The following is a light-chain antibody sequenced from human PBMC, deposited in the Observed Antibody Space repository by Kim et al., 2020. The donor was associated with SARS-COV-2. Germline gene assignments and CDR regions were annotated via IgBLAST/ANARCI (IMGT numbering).Light chain of an antibody. CDR1: HIGSKS. Sequence: PGKTARMTCGGTHIGSKSVHWYQQKPGQAPVLVIYYDSDRPSGIPERFSGSNSGNTATLTISRVEAGDEADYYCQVWDSSSDSHVVFGGGTQLTVL. CDR3: QVWDSSSDSHVV. V-gene: IGLV3-21*04. J-gene: IGLJ2*01. CDR2: YDS.